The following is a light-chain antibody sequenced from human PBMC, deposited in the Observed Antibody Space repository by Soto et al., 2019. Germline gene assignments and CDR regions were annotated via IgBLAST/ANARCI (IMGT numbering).Light chain of an antibody. CDR1: QRLFYSSNHKNY. CDR3: QQYYDTPLT. CDR2: WAS. Sequence: DIVMTQSPDSLAGSPRQPATINCKLRQRLFYSSNHKNYLAWYQQKPGQPPKLLLYWASTRESRVPDRFSGSGSGTDFTLTISSLQAEDVAVYYCQQYYDTPLTFGGGTKVDIK. J-gene: IGKJ4*01. V-gene: IGKV4-1*01.